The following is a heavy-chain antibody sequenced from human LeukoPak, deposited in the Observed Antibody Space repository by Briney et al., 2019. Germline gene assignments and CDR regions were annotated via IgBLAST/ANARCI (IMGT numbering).Heavy chain of an antibody. Sequence: SQTLSLTCTVSGGSISSGDYYWSWIRQPPGQGLEWIGYIYYSGSTYYNPSLKSRVTISVDTSKNQFSLKLSSVTAADTAVYYCASDIRLYGSGSYEDWGQGTLVTVSS. CDR2: IYYSGST. D-gene: IGHD3-10*01. CDR3: ASDIRLYGSGSYED. CDR1: GGSISSGDYY. J-gene: IGHJ4*02. V-gene: IGHV4-30-4*01.